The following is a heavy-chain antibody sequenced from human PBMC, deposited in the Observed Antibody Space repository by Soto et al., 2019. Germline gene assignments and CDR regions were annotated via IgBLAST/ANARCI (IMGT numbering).Heavy chain of an antibody. Sequence: EVQLVESGGGLVQPGGSLRLSCAASGFTFSSYSMNWVRQAPGKGLEWVSYISSSSSTIYYADSVRGRFTISRDNAKNSLYLQTNSLRDEDTAVYYCARGGIQLWSRYFDLWGRGTLVTVSS. CDR3: ARGGIQLWSRYFDL. J-gene: IGHJ2*01. V-gene: IGHV3-48*02. CDR1: GFTFSSYS. CDR2: ISSSSSTI. D-gene: IGHD5-18*01.